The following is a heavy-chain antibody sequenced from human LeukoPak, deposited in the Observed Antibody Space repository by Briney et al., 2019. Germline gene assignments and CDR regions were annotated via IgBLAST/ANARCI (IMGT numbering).Heavy chain of an antibody. Sequence: TGGSLRLSCAASGFIFNNYGLIWLRQAPGKGLEWVSAISNDGGGTQYADFVEGRFTISRDNSKNTLFLQMSSLRAEGTALYYCAKGSSGYFADLWGQGTLVTVSS. V-gene: IGHV3-23*01. CDR2: ISNDGGGT. CDR1: GFIFNNYG. D-gene: IGHD3-22*01. J-gene: IGHJ5*02. CDR3: AKGSSGYFADL.